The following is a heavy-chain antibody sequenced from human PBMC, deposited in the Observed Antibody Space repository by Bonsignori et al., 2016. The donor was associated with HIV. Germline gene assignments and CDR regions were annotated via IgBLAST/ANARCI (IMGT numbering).Heavy chain of an antibody. CDR2: INPNSGGT. J-gene: IGHJ6*03. V-gene: IGHV1-2*02. CDR1: GYTFTGSY. CDR3: ARSLSHYYYYYMDV. Sequence: ASVKVSCKASGYTFTGSYMHWVRQAPGQGLEWMGWINPNSGGTNYAQKFQGRVTMTRDTSISTAYMELSRLRSDDTAVYYCARSLSHYYYYYMDVWGKGTTVTVSS.